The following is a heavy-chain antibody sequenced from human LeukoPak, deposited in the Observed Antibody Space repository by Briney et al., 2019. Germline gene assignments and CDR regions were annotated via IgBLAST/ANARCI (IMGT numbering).Heavy chain of an antibody. J-gene: IGHJ6*03. CDR3: ARGADYDILTGFFGDYYYYMDV. CDR2: INAGNGNT. V-gene: IGHV1-3*03. D-gene: IGHD3-9*01. Sequence: GASVKVSCKASGYTFTSYAMHWVRQAPGQRLEWMGWINAGNGNTKYSQEFQGRVTITRDTSASTAYMELSSLRSEDMAVYYCARGADYDILTGFFGDYYYYMDVWGKGTTVTVSS. CDR1: GYTFTSYA.